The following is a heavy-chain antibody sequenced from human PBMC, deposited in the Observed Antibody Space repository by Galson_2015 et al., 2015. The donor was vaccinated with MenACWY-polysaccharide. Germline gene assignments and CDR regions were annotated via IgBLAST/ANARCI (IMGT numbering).Heavy chain of an antibody. CDR3: ARAVPRWDAFDI. Sequence: SVKVSCKASGCTFTSYDINWVRQATGQGLEWMGWMNPNSGNTGYAQKFQGRVTMTRNTSISTAYMELSSLRSEDTAVYYCARAVPRWDAFDIWGQGTMVAVSS. D-gene: IGHD4-23*01. CDR1: GCTFTSYD. J-gene: IGHJ3*02. V-gene: IGHV1-8*01. CDR2: MNPNSGNT.